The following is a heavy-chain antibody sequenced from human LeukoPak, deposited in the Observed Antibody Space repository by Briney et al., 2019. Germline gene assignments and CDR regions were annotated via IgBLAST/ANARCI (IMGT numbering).Heavy chain of an antibody. D-gene: IGHD1-26*01. Sequence: GGSLRLSCAASGFTFDDYGMSWVRQAPGKGLEGVAGINWNGGSTGYADSVKSRFTISRANAKNTLYLQINSLRAEDTAVYYCASTSKWWGQGTMVTVPS. V-gene: IGHV3-20*04. CDR3: ASTSKW. J-gene: IGHJ3*01. CDR2: INWNGGST. CDR1: GFTFDDYG.